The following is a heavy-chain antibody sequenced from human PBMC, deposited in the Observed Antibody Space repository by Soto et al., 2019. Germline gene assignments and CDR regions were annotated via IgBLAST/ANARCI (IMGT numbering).Heavy chain of an antibody. V-gene: IGHV3-30-3*01. CDR1: GFTFSSYA. CDR3: ARGLDGYDWYFDL. J-gene: IGHJ2*01. CDR2: ISYDGSNK. Sequence: GGSRRLSCAASGFTFSSYAMHWVRQAPGKGLEWVAVISYDGSNKYYADSVKGRFTISRDNSKNTLYLQMNSLRAEDTAVYYCARGLDGYDWYFDLWGRGTLVTVSS. D-gene: IGHD3-22*01.